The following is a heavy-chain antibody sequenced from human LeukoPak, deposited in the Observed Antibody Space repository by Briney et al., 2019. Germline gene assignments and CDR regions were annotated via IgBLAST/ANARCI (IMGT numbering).Heavy chain of an antibody. Sequence: PSETLSLTCTVSGGSISNYYWSWIRQPAGKGLEWIGRIYSSGSTNYNPSLKSRVTMSVDTSMNQFSLKLSSVTAADTAGYYCAKGVRVAGAVIENWFDSWGQGSLVTVSS. J-gene: IGHJ5*01. CDR2: IYSSGST. D-gene: IGHD6-13*01. CDR1: GGSISNYY. V-gene: IGHV4-4*07. CDR3: AKGVRVAGAVIENWFDS.